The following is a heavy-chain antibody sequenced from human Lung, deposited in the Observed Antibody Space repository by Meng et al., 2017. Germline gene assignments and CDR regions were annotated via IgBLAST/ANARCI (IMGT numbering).Heavy chain of an antibody. CDR1: GFTFSRYA. J-gene: IGHJ4*02. Sequence: GGCLVQPGGSLRFSCAASGFTFSRYAMSWVRQAPGKGLEWVSAISGSGSSPYYADSVKGRFTISRDNSKNTLYPQMNSLRAEDTAVYYCARGGWYSSSSRVDYWGQGTLVTVSS. V-gene: IGHV3-23*01. D-gene: IGHD6-13*01. CDR2: ISGSGSSP. CDR3: ARGGWYSSSSRVDY.